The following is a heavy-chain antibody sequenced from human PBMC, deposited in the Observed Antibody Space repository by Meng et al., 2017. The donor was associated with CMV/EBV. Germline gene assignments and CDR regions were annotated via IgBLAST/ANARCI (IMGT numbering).Heavy chain of an antibody. CDR3: ARGPEVDYGDYVGLDY. D-gene: IGHD4-17*01. CDR2: IYTSGST. J-gene: IGHJ4*02. Sequence: ESGPVLVKPSEPLALSGTVSGCCIRSYYWIWIRQPAGKGLELIGRIYTSGSTNYNPSLKRRGTMSVDTSKNQFSLKLSSVTAADTAVYYCARGPEVDYGDYVGLDYWGQGTLVTVSS. V-gene: IGHV4-4*07. CDR1: GCCIRSYY.